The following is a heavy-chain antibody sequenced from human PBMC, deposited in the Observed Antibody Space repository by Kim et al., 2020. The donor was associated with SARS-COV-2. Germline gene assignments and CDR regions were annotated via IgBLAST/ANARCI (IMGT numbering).Heavy chain of an antibody. V-gene: IGHV4-59*01. CDR3: ASSTYCSGGSCYLDYYYGMDV. D-gene: IGHD2-15*01. Sequence: SETLSLTCTVSGGSISSYYWSWIRQPPGKGLEWIGYIYYSGSTNYNPSLKSRVTISVDTSKNQFSLKLSSVTAADTALYYCASSTYCSGGSCYLDYYYGMDVWGQGTTVTVSS. CDR2: IYYSGST. J-gene: IGHJ6*02. CDR1: GGSISSYY.